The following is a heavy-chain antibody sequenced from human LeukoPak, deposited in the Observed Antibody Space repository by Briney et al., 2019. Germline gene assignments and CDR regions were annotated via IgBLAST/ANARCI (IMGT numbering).Heavy chain of an antibody. Sequence: QPGGSLRLSCAASGFTFRSYSMNWVRQAPGKGLEWASYISGRSSTKYYADSVKGRFTISRDNAENSLYLQMNSLRVEDTAVYYCARVRLDSGTYSLYYWGQGTLVTVSS. D-gene: IGHD3-10*01. J-gene: IGHJ4*02. V-gene: IGHV3-48*01. CDR3: ARVRLDSGTYSLYY. CDR1: GFTFRSYS. CDR2: ISGRSSTK.